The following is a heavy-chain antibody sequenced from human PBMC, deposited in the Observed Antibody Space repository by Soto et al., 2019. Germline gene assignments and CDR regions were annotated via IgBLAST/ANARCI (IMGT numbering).Heavy chain of an antibody. J-gene: IGHJ6*02. D-gene: IGHD3-10*01. Sequence: AAVTVSCKDSVYTFTSYDINWVRQATGQGLELMGWMNPNSGNTGYAQKFQGRVTMTRNTSISTAYMELSSVTAADTAVYYCAGYYGSGSYAHPYYYYGMDVWGQGTTVTVSS. CDR2: MNPNSGNT. CDR3: AGYYGSGSYAHPYYYYGMDV. V-gene: IGHV1-8*01. CDR1: VYTFTSYD.